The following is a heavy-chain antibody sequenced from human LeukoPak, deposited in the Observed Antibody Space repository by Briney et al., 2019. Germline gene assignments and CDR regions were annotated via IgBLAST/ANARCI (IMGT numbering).Heavy chain of an antibody. D-gene: IGHD3-16*01. Sequence: SETLSLTCTVSGYSISSGYYWGWIRQPPGKGLEWIGSIYHSGSTYYNPSLKSRVTISVDTSKNQFSLKLSSVTAADTAVYYCARALRGIDYWGQGTLVTVSS. CDR3: ARALRGIDY. CDR2: IYHSGST. J-gene: IGHJ4*02. CDR1: GYSISSGYY. V-gene: IGHV4-38-2*02.